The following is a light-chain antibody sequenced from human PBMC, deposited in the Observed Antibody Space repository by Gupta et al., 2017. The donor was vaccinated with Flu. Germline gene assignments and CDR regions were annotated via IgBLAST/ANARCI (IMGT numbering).Light chain of an antibody. V-gene: IGKV1-5*03. J-gene: IGKJ1*01. CDR2: SAS. CDR1: QSISSW. Sequence: DIQMTQSPSTLSASVGDRVTITCRASQSISSWLDWYQQKPGKAPKLLIYSASTLESGVPSRFSGSGSGTQFTLTISRLQPDDVGTYYCQQYDSYSSSWTFGQGTKVEIK. CDR3: QQYDSYSSSWT.